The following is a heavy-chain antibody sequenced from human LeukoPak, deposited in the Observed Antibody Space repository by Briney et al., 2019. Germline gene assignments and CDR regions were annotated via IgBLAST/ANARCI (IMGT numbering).Heavy chain of an antibody. CDR2: IYHSGST. D-gene: IGHD3-22*01. CDR1: GGSISSGGYS. Sequence: SQTLSLACAVSGGSISSGGYSWSWIRQPPGKGLEWIGYIYHSGSTYYNPSLKSRVTISVDRSKDQFSLKLSSVTAADTAVYYCARALYDSSGYYYAHWGQGTLVTVSS. J-gene: IGHJ4*02. CDR3: ARALYDSSGYYYAH. V-gene: IGHV4-30-2*01.